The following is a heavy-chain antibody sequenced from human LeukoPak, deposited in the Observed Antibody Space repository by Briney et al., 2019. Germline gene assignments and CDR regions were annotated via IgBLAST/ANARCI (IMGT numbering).Heavy chain of an antibody. V-gene: IGHV3-30-3*01. CDR2: ISYDGSNK. J-gene: IGHJ6*03. Sequence: PGGSLRLSCAASGFTFSSYAMSWVRQAPGKGLEWVAVISYDGSNKYYADSVKGRFTISRDNSKNTLYLQMNSLRAEDTAVYYCAREWAAAGSSMDVWGKGTTVTVSS. CDR3: AREWAAAGSSMDV. CDR1: GFTFSSYA. D-gene: IGHD6-13*01.